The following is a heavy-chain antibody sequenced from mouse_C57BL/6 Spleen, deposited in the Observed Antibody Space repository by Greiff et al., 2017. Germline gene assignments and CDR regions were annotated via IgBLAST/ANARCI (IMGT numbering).Heavy chain of an antibody. Sequence: VQLQQPGAELVRPGSSVKLSCKASGYTFTSYWLDWVKQRPGQGLEWIGNIYPSDSETHYNQKFKDKATLTVDKSSSTAYMQLSSLTSEDSAVYYCARGGIYDGYYEYFDVWGTGTTVTVSS. CDR2: IYPSDSET. CDR3: ARGGIYDGYYEYFDV. CDR1: GYTFTSYW. V-gene: IGHV1-61*01. D-gene: IGHD2-3*01. J-gene: IGHJ1*03.